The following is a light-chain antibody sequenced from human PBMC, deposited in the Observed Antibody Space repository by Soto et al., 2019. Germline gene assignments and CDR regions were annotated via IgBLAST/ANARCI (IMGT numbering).Light chain of an antibody. CDR1: ESISRY. J-gene: IGKJ4*01. V-gene: IGKV1-39*01. CDR3: QQSYSSLT. Sequence: DIQMTQSPSSLSASVGDRVTITCRASESISRYLNWYQQKPGKAPKLLIYAASSLPGGVPSRFSGSGSGTHFTLTIGSLQPEDFAIYFCQQSYSSLTFGGGTKVEI. CDR2: AAS.